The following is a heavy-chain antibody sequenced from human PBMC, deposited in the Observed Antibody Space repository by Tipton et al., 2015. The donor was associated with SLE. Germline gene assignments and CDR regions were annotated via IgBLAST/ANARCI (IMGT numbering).Heavy chain of an antibody. CDR1: GGSISSHY. V-gene: IGHV4-59*11. CDR3: ARGAAAADTGAFDS. J-gene: IGHJ3*02. D-gene: IGHD6-13*01. Sequence: TLSLTCTVSGGSISSHYWTWIRQPPGKGLEWIGYIYYSGSTHYNPSLKSRVTISIDTSKTQFSLRLSSVTPADTAVYYCARGAAAADTGAFDSWGQGTMVTVSS. CDR2: IYYSGST.